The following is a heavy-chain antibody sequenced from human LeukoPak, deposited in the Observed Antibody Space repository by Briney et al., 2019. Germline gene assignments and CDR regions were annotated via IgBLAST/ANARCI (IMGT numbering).Heavy chain of an antibody. CDR3: ARGGYYGSGNDFRFDP. Sequence: PSETLSLTCTVSRGSIYSDYWSWIRQPPGKGLEWIAYVSYSGKTNFSPSLKSRVTISVDSSKSQFSLKLTSVTAADTAVYYCARGGYYGSGNDFRFDPWGQGTLVTVSS. J-gene: IGHJ5*02. CDR1: RGSIYSDY. V-gene: IGHV4-59*01. CDR2: VSYSGKT. D-gene: IGHD3-10*01.